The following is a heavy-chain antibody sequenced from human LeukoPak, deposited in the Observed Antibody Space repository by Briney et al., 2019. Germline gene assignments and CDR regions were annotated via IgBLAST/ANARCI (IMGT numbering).Heavy chain of an antibody. J-gene: IGHJ3*02. V-gene: IGHV4-59*01. D-gene: IGHD4-17*01. CDR2: IYHSGST. CDR1: GGSISTYY. Sequence: SETLSLTCTVSGGSISTYYWSWIRQPPGTGLEWLGYIYHSGSTKHNPSPKSRVTMSVDTSKNQFSLKLSSVTAADTAVYYCARVRRATVTTPPAPDAFDIWGQGTMVTVSS. CDR3: ARVRRATVTTPPAPDAFDI.